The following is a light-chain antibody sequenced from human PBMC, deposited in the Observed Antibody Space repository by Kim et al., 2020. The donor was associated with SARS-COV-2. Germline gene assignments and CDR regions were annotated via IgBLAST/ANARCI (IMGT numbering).Light chain of an antibody. CDR1: RVGMASNY. CDR3: QSYDSSNPWV. CDR2: EDN. Sequence: TVTIACARGRVGMASNYVQWYQQRPGSAPTTVIYEDNQRPSGVPDRFSGSIDSSSNSASLTISGLKTEDEADYYCQSYDSSNPWVFGGGTQLTVL. J-gene: IGLJ3*02. V-gene: IGLV6-57*03.